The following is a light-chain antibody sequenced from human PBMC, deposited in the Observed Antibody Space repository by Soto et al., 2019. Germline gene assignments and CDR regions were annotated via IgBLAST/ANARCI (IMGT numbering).Light chain of an antibody. CDR1: KLGDKY. V-gene: IGLV3-1*01. CDR2: QDT. J-gene: IGLJ2*01. Sequence: SYELTQPPSVSVSPGQTATITCSGDKLGDKYACWYQQKPGQSPVLVMYQDTKRPSGIPERFSGSKSGNTATLTITGTQAMDEADYYCQAWDSSTAVVFGGGTKVTVL. CDR3: QAWDSSTAVV.